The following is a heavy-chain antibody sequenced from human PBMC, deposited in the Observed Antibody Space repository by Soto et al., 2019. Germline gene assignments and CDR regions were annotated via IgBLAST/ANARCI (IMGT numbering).Heavy chain of an antibody. V-gene: IGHV1-46*01. Sequence: GASVKVSCKASGYTFTSYYMHWVRQAPGQGLEWMGIINPSGGSTSYAQKFQGRVTMTRDTSTSTVYMELSSLRSEDTAVYYCARENYDILTGYYFDYWGQGTLVTVSS. CDR2: INPSGGST. D-gene: IGHD3-9*01. J-gene: IGHJ4*02. CDR1: GYTFTSYY. CDR3: ARENYDILTGYYFDY.